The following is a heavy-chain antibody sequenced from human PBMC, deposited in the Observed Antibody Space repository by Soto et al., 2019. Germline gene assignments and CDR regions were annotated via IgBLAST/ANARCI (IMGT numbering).Heavy chain of an antibody. CDR2: IIPIFGTA. D-gene: IGHD2-15*01. CDR3: AREYCSGGSCYSGGRYNWFDP. Sequence: SVKVSCKASGGTFSSYAISWVRQAPGQGLEWMGGIIPIFGTANYAQKFQGRVTITADESTSTAYMELSSLRSEDTAVYYCAREYCSGGSCYSGGRYNWFDPWGQGTLVTVSS. CDR1: GGTFSSYA. V-gene: IGHV1-69*13. J-gene: IGHJ5*02.